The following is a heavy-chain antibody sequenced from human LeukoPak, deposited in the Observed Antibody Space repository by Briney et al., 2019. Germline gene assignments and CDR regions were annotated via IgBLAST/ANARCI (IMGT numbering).Heavy chain of an antibody. V-gene: IGHV4-59*08. CDR3: ARHPPSGGSSFDY. D-gene: IGHD6-13*01. CDR2: IYYTGST. J-gene: IGHJ4*02. CDR1: GGSISSYY. Sequence: SETLSLTCTVSGGSISSYYWSWIRQTPGKGLEWIGYIYYTGSTNYNPSLESRVTISVDTSKNHFSLKLSSVTAADTAVYYCARHPPSGGSSFDYWGQGTLVTVSS.